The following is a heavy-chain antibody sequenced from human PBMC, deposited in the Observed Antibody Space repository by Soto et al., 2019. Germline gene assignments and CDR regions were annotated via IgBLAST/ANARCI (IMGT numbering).Heavy chain of an antibody. CDR2: TSSRSYT. V-gene: IGHV3-11*05. Sequence: QVQLVESGGGLVKPGGSLRLSCAASGFTFSDYYMSWIRQAPGKGLEWVSYTSSRSYTNYAESVKGRFTISRDNAKKSLYLQMNSLRAEDTAVYYCARSHPQALWFEESTVDHWGQGTLVSVS. CDR3: ARSHPQALWFEESTVDH. D-gene: IGHD3-10*01. J-gene: IGHJ4*02. CDR1: GFTFSDYY.